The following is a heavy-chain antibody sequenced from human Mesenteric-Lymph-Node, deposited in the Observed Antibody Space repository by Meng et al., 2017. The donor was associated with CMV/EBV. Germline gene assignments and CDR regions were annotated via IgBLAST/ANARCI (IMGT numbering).Heavy chain of an antibody. Sequence: GESLRLSCEGSGFIFIRSWMTWVRQAPGRGLEWVGTIKEDGSETVYVDFVKGRFTISRDNAKKSVYLQMNGLRAEDTAVYYCSTAPNPNYSDYWGQGTLVTVSS. J-gene: IGHJ4*01. CDR3: STAPNPNYSDY. CDR1: GFIFIRSW. CDR2: IKEDGSET. V-gene: IGHV3-7*01.